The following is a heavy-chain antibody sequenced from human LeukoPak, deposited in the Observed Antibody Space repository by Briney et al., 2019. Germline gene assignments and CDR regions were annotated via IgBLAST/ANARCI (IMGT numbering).Heavy chain of an antibody. Sequence: GGSLRLSCAASGFTFSSYAMSWVRQAPGKGLEWVSAISGSGGSTYYADSVKGRFTISRDNSKNTLYLQMNSLRAEDTAVYYCARDSSSRESINYWGQGTLVTVSS. V-gene: IGHV3-23*01. CDR1: GFTFSSYA. J-gene: IGHJ4*02. CDR2: ISGSGGST. CDR3: ARDSSSRESINY. D-gene: IGHD2-2*01.